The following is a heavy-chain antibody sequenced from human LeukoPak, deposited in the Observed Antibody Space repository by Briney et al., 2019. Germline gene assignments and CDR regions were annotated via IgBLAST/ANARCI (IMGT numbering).Heavy chain of an antibody. J-gene: IGHJ4*02. CDR1: GGTFSSYA. D-gene: IGHD3-10*01. CDR3: ARAGVKNYYGSGSPFDY. Sequence: SVKVSCKASGGTFSSYAISWVRQAPGQGLEWMGGIIPIFGTANYAQKFQGRVTITADESTSTAYMELSSLRSEDTAVHYCARAGVKNYYGSGSPFDYWGQGALVTVSS. V-gene: IGHV1-69*13. CDR2: IIPIFGTA.